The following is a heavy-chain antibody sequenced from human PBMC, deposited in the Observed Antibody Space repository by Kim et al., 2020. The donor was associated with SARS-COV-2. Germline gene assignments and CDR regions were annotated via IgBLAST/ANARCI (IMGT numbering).Heavy chain of an antibody. V-gene: IGHV4-31*03. CDR1: GGSISSGGYY. CDR2: FYYSGST. D-gene: IGHD3-10*01. CDR3: ARIERRGAPTQYYQH. J-gene: IGHJ1*01. Sequence: SETLSLTCTVSGGSISSGGYYWSWIRQHPGKGLEWIGYFYYSGSTYYNPSLKSRVTISVDTSKNQFSLKLSSVTAADTAVYYCARIERRGAPTQYYQHWGQDTLVTVSS.